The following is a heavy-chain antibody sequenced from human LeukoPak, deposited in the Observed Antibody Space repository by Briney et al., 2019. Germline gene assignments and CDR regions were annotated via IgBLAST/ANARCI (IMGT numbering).Heavy chain of an antibody. D-gene: IGHD3-22*01. CDR1: GYTFTTYN. V-gene: IGHV1-18*01. J-gene: IGHJ3*02. CDR2: MSVYNGKK. CDR3: ASLKNYYHSSGYLVTDAFDI. Sequence: GASVKVSCKASGYTFTTYNINWVGQAPGQGGEGMGWMSVYNGKKKYAQKLQGRVTMTTDPSTSTAYMELRSLKSDDTAVYYCASLKNYYHSSGYLVTDAFDIWGQGTMVTVSS.